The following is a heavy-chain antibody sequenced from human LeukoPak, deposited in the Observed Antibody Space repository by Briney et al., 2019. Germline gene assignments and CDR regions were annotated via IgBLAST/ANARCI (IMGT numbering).Heavy chain of an antibody. CDR2: TYYRSNWYN. V-gene: IGHV6-1*01. Sequence: SQTLSLTCAISGDSVSSNIVAWNWIRQSPSRGLEWLGRTYYRSNWYNDYAVSVKSRISINAYTSKNQVSLQLNSVTPEDTAVYYCAREYCRGGRCSPNDPFDPWGQGTLVTVSS. J-gene: IGHJ5*02. CDR3: AREYCRGGRCSPNDPFDP. D-gene: IGHD2-15*01. CDR1: GDSVSSNIVA.